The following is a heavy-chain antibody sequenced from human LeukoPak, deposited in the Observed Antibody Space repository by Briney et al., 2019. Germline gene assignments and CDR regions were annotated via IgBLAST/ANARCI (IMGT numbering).Heavy chain of an antibody. D-gene: IGHD3-10*01. CDR1: GFTFSPHC. CDR3: GDLGSAGTDH. V-gene: IGHV3-72*01. Sequence: GGSLRLSCAASGFTFSPHCMDWVRQSPGQGPEWVGLIRNKADGYTTIYAASVKGRFTISRDDSKNSIYLQMDSLKTEDTAMYYCGDLGSAGTDHWGQGTLVTVSS. J-gene: IGHJ4*02. CDR2: IRNKADGYTT.